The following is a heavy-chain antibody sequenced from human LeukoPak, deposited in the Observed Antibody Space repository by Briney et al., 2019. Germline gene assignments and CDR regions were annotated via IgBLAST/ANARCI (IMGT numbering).Heavy chain of an antibody. CDR2: INPNSGVT. Sequence: ASVKVSCKASGYTFTRYGMNWVRQAPGQGLEWMGWINPNSGVTNYAQKLQGRVTITRDTSIDTAYMQLSRLRSDDTAVYYCAKDRYGDYEAPFHYYMDAWGRGTTVTVSS. CDR3: AKDRYGDYEAPFHYYMDA. J-gene: IGHJ6*03. CDR1: GYTFTRYG. V-gene: IGHV1-2*02. D-gene: IGHD5-12*01.